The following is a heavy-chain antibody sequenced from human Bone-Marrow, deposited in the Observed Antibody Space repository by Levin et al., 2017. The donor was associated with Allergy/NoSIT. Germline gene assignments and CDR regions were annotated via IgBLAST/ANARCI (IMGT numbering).Heavy chain of an antibody. CDR2: INPNNADT. CDR3: ARARYSSFYYFDY. J-gene: IGHJ4*02. D-gene: IGHD6-6*01. CDR1: GYTFIGHY. V-gene: IGHV1-2*06. Sequence: PRASVKVSCKASGYTFIGHYIHWVRQAPGQGLEWMGRINPNNADTNYAQKFQGRVTMTRDTSISTAYLELSRLRSDDTAVFYCARARYSSFYYFDYWGQGSLVSVSS.